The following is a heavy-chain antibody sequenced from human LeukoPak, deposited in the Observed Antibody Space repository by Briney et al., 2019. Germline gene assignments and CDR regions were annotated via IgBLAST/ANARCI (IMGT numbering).Heavy chain of an antibody. CDR1: EFSVGSNY. CDR2: ISSSSSTI. D-gene: IGHD6-13*01. CDR3: ARDLQVAAAGTGY. V-gene: IGHV3-48*01. J-gene: IGHJ4*02. Sequence: GGSLRLSCAASEFSVGSNYMTWVRQAPGKGLEWVSYISSSSSTIYYADSVKGRFTISRDNAKNSLYLQMNSLRAEDTAVYYCARDLQVAAAGTGYWGQGTLVTVSS.